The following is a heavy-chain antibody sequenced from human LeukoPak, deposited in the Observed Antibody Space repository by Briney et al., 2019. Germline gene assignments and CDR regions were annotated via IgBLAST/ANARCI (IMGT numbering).Heavy chain of an antibody. J-gene: IGHJ3*01. Sequence: PSETLSLTCTVSGDSIISNIYWWDWVRLPPGKWLEWIGATFYTGRTFYSPSLKSRVNISVDTSKNQFSLDLSSATAADTAVYYCARRRHNFDFYDVWGQGTRVTVSS. D-gene: IGHD3/OR15-3a*01. V-gene: IGHV4-39*01. CDR2: TFYTGRT. CDR3: ARRRHNFDFYDV. CDR1: GDSIISNIYW.